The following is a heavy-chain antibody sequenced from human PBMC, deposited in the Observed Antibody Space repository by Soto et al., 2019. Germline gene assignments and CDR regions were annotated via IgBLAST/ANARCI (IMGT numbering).Heavy chain of an antibody. V-gene: IGHV1-18*01. CDR2: ISAYNGNT. CDR3: ARYYDFWSGYYNLYY. Sequence: ASVKVSCKASGYTFTSYCISWVRQAPGQGLEWMGWISAYNGNTNYAQKLQGRVTMTTDTSTSTAYMELRSLRSDDTAVYYCARYYDFWSGYYNLYYWGQGTLVTVSS. CDR1: GYTFTSYC. J-gene: IGHJ4*02. D-gene: IGHD3-3*01.